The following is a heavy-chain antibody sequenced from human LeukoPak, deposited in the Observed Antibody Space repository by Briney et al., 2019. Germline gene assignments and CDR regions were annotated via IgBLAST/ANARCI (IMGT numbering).Heavy chain of an antibody. CDR3: ARGGAYYYGSGSYSYYFDY. Sequence: SETLSLTCAVSGGSINSSNWWSWVRQPPGKGLQWIGSVYYGASTFYNPSLKSRVTISVDTSRTQFSLNLSSMTAAGTAVYYCARGGAYYYGSGSYSYYFDYWGQGTLVTVSS. J-gene: IGHJ4*02. V-gene: IGHV4-4*02. CDR2: VYYGAST. D-gene: IGHD3-10*01. CDR1: GGSINSSNW.